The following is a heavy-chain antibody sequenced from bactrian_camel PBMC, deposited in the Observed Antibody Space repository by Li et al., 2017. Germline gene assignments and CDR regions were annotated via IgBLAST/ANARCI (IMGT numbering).Heavy chain of an antibody. CDR2: IYTRGGTT. Sequence: HVQLVESGGGSVQAGGSLRLSCTASGFTGSNNCMGWFRRFSGEEREGVAAIYTRGGTTYYSDSVKGRFTISQDTVKNVVYLQMNSLEPEDSAVYYCASVQNLGRVYASCPADNEFGYWGRGTQVTVS. V-gene: IGHV3S1*01. CDR1: GFTGSNNC. CDR3: ASVQNLGRVYASCPADNEFGY. J-gene: IGHJ6*01. D-gene: IGHD1*01.